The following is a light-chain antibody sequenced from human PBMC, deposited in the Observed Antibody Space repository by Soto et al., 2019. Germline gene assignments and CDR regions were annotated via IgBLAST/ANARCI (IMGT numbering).Light chain of an antibody. CDR2: SNN. J-gene: IGLJ1*01. V-gene: IGLV1-44*01. Sequence: QSVLTQPPSAYGTPGQRVTISCSGSSSNIGSNTVNWYQQLPGTAPKLLIYSNNQRPSGVPDRFSGSKSGTSASLAISGLQSEDEADYYCAAWDASLNGYVFGAGTKLTVL. CDR1: SSNIGSNT. CDR3: AAWDASLNGYV.